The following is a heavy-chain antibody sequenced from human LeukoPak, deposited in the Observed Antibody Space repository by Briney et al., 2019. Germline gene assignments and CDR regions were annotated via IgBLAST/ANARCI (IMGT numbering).Heavy chain of an antibody. D-gene: IGHD4-23*01. V-gene: IGHV3-53*01. J-gene: IGHJ4*02. CDR3: ARDSRNYGGAFDY. CDR2: IFAGGST. CDR1: GLAVNIIY. Sequence: SGGSLRVSCATSGLAVNIIYMGWVRPAPGEGLEWVSVIFAGGSTYSGDSVRGRFTISRDNSMNTLHLQMNSLRAEDTAVYFCARDSRNYGGAFDYWGQGTLVTVSS.